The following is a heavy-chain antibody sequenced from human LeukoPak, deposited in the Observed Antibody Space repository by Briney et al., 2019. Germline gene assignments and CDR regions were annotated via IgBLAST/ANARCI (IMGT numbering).Heavy chain of an antibody. CDR3: ARGSTGI. D-gene: IGHD2-8*02. V-gene: IGHV3-7*01. CDR2: IKQDGSEK. CDR1: GFAFESYW. Sequence: GGSLRLSCTASGFAFESYWMSWVRQAPGKGLEWVANIKQDGSEKYYVDSVKGRFTISRDNAKNSLYLQMNSLRAEDTAVYYCARGSTGIWGQGTMVTVSS. J-gene: IGHJ3*02.